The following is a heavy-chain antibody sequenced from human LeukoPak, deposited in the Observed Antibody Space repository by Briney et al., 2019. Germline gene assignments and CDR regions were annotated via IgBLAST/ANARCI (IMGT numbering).Heavy chain of an antibody. CDR1: GGTFSSYA. CDR3: ARDPHYDILTGYYKRSGAFDI. CDR2: INPSGGST. J-gene: IGHJ3*02. V-gene: IGHV1-46*01. D-gene: IGHD3-9*01. Sequence: GASVKVSCKASGGTFSSYAINWVRQAPGQGLKWMGIINPSGGSTCYAQKFQGRVTMTRDTSTSTVYMELSSLRSEDTAVYYCARDPHYDILTGYYKRSGAFDIWGQGTMVTVSS.